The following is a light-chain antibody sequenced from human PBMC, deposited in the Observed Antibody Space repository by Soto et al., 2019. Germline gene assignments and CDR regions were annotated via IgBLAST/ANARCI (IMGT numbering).Light chain of an antibody. V-gene: IGLV2-8*01. CDR2: EVS. Sequence: QSALTQPPSASGSPGQSVTISCTGTSSDVGGYNYVSWYQQHPGKAPKLMIYEVSKRPSGVPDRFSGSKSGNTASLTVSGLQAEDEADFYCISYAGLNHRVFGGGTNVTVL. CDR3: ISYAGLNHRV. CDR1: SSDVGGYNY. J-gene: IGLJ3*02.